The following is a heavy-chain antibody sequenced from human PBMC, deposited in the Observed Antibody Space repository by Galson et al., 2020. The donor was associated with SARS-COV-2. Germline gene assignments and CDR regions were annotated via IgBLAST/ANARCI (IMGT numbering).Heavy chain of an antibody. CDR1: GFTFSRYT. V-gene: IGHV3-21*01. D-gene: IGHD1-26*01. Sequence: GGSLRLSCAVSGFTFSRYTMNWVRQAPGKGLEWVSAISSNSDYIYYADSVKGRFTISRDNGKNSLYLQMNSLRAEDTAVYYCARDASWAMFGMDVWGQGTTVTVSS. CDR3: ARDASWAMFGMDV. CDR2: ISSNSDYI. J-gene: IGHJ6*02.